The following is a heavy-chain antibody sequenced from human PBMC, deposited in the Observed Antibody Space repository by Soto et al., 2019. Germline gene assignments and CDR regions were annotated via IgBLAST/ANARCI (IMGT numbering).Heavy chain of an antibody. Sequence: EVQLLDSGGGLVQPGGSLRLSCAASGFTFSNYAMNWVRQAPGKGLEWVSTISGGGVNTYYADSVKGRFTISRDNSKNTLYLQTNSLRAEDTAVYYCAKVPLNSKIGFDYWGQGTLVTVSS. CDR2: ISGGGVNT. D-gene: IGHD3-22*01. CDR1: GFTFSNYA. V-gene: IGHV3-23*01. CDR3: AKVPLNSKIGFDY. J-gene: IGHJ4*02.